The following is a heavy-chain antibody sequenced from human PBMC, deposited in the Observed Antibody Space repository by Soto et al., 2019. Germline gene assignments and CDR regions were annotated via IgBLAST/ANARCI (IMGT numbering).Heavy chain of an antibody. CDR2: ISGSGGST. V-gene: IGHV3-23*01. CDR3: TKDQEIQLWFDY. CDR1: GFTFSSYA. J-gene: IGHJ4*02. Sequence: LSLTCAASGFTFSSYAMSWVRQAPGKGLEWVSAISGSGGSTYYADSVKGRFTISRDNSKNTLYLQMNSLRAEDTAVYYCTKDQEIQLWFDYWGQGTLVTVSS. D-gene: IGHD5-18*01.